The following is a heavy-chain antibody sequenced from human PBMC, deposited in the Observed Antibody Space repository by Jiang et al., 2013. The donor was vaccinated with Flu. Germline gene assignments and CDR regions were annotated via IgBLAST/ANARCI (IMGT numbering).Heavy chain of an antibody. V-gene: IGHV1-18*01. CDR2: YNGNR. CDR3: ARDRDCSSGSCYLIGFDY. J-gene: IGHJ4*02. Sequence: YNGNRNYAQKIQGRVTMTTDTSTRTAYMELRSLTSDDTAVYYCARDRDCSSGSCYLIGFDYWGQGTLVTVSS. D-gene: IGHD2-2*01.